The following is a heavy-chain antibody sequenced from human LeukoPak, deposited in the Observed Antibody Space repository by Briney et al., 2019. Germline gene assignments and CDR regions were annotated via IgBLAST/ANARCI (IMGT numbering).Heavy chain of an antibody. CDR3: ARVVGYSGYRDWFDP. CDR1: GYTFTSYD. CDR2: MNPNSGNT. D-gene: IGHD5-12*01. J-gene: IGHJ5*02. V-gene: IGHV1-8*01. Sequence: ASVKVSCKASGYTFTSYDINWVRQATGQGLEWMGWMNPNSGNTGYAQKFQGRVTMTRNTSISTAYMELSSLRSEDTAVYYCARVVGYSGYRDWFDPWGQGTLVTVSS.